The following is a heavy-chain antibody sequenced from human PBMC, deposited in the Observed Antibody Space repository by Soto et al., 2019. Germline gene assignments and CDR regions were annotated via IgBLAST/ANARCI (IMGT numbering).Heavy chain of an antibody. J-gene: IGHJ6*02. Sequence: SVKVSCKASGGTFSSYAISWVRQAPGQGLEWMGGIIPIFGTANYAQKFQGRVTITADKSTSTAYMELSSLRSEDTAVYYCAREPVITNNYYYGMDVWGQGTTVTVSS. V-gene: IGHV1-69*06. CDR2: IIPIFGTA. D-gene: IGHD3-22*01. CDR1: GGTFSSYA. CDR3: AREPVITNNYYYGMDV.